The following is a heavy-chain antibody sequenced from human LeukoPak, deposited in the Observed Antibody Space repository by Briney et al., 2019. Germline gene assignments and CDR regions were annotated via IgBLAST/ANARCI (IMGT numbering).Heavy chain of an antibody. Sequence: GVSLRLSCSASGFTFSDYYMSWIRQAQGKGLEWVSYISSSGSTIYYADPVKGRFTISRDNAKNSLDLQMNSLRAEDTAVYYCARDPTIVRGVFYYYYYMDVWGKGTTVTISS. CDR3: ARDPTIVRGVFYYYYYMDV. D-gene: IGHD3-10*01. J-gene: IGHJ6*03. V-gene: IGHV3-11*01. CDR1: GFTFSDYY. CDR2: ISSSGSTI.